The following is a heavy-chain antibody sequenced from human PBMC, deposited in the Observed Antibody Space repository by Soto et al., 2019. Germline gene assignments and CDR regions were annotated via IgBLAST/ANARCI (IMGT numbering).Heavy chain of an antibody. Sequence: SETLSLTCTVSGGSVSSSGNYWGWIRQPPGKGLEWIGSIYYSGSTNYSPSLKSRVTISVDTSKNQFSLELSSVTAADSAIYYCARQSGGYYYYGMDVWGQGTTVTVSS. CDR2: IYYSGST. D-gene: IGHD1-26*01. CDR3: ARQSGGYYYYGMDV. CDR1: GGSVSSSGNY. V-gene: IGHV4-39*01. J-gene: IGHJ6*02.